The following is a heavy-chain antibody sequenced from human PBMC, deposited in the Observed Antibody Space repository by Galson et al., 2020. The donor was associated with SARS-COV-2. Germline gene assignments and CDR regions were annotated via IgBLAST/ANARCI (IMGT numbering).Heavy chain of an antibody. CDR3: VAHARFSSGYYRYDY. CDR1: GYSFTSNW. J-gene: IGHJ4*01. Sequence: GESLKISCKGSGYSFTSNWIGWVRPMPGKGLEWMGSIYPDDSDNRYSPSFQGQVTISADKSIRTAYLQWSSLQASDSAMYYCVAHARFSSGYYRYDYGGHGTLVTGTS. V-gene: IGHV5-51*01. D-gene: IGHD3-22*01. CDR2: IYPDDSDN.